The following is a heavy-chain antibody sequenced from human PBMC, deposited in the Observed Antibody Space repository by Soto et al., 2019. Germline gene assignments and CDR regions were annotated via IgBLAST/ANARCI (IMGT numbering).Heavy chain of an antibody. CDR3: ARDTTRDKVRIYYGMDV. D-gene: IGHD1-1*01. V-gene: IGHV3-33*01. CDR2: IWYDGSNK. Sequence: GGSLRLSCAASGFTFSSYGMHWVRQAPGKGLEWVAVIWYDGSNKYYADSVKGRFTISRDNSKNTLYLQMNSLRAEDTAVYYCARDTTRDKVRIYYGMDVWGQGTTVTVSS. J-gene: IGHJ6*02. CDR1: GFTFSSYG.